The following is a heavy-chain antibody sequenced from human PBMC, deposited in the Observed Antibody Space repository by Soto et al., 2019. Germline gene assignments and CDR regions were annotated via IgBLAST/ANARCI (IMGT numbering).Heavy chain of an antibody. V-gene: IGHV4-34*01. Sequence: TSETLSLTCAVYGGSFSGYYWSWIRQPPGKGLEWIGEINHSGSTNYNPSLKSRVTISVDTSKNQFSLKLSSVTAADTAVYYCARGLSTLRYFDWLPLRNNWFDPWGQGTLVTVSS. D-gene: IGHD3-9*01. CDR1: GGSFSGYY. J-gene: IGHJ5*02. CDR3: ARGLSTLRYFDWLPLRNNWFDP. CDR2: INHSGST.